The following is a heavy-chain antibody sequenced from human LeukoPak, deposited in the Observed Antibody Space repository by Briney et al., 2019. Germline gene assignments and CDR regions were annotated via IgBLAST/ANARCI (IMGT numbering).Heavy chain of an antibody. V-gene: IGHV3-30*04. CDR2: ISYDGSNK. D-gene: IGHD3-9*01. J-gene: IGHJ4*02. CDR3: ARDYILTGYLDY. CDR1: GFTFSSYA. Sequence: GGSLRLSCAASGFTFSSYAMHWVRQAPGKGLEWVAVISYDGSNKYYADSVKGRFTISRDNPKNTLYLQMNSLRAEDTAVYYCARDYILTGYLDYWGQGTLVTVSS.